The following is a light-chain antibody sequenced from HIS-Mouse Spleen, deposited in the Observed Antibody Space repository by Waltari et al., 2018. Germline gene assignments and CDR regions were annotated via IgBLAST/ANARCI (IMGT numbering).Light chain of an antibody. CDR1: QSLLHSNGYNY. Sequence: DIVMTKSPLSLPVTSGEPASISCRSSQSLLHSNGYNYLDWYLQKPGQSPQLLIYLGSNRASGVPDRFSGSGSGTDFTLKISRVEAEDVGVYYCMQALQTPFTFGPGTKVDIK. CDR3: MQALQTPFT. CDR2: LGS. V-gene: IGKV2-28*01. J-gene: IGKJ3*01.